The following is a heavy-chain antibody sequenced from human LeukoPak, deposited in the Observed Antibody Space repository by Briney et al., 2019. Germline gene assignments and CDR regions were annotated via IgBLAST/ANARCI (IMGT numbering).Heavy chain of an antibody. CDR1: GYTFNVYY. V-gene: IGHV1-2*02. Sequence: ASVTVSCKASGYTFNVYYLHWVRQAPGQGLEWMGWISPNSGGTNYAQKLQGRVTMTRDTSISTAYMEVSSLRSDDTAVYYCARDPGVTNWFDPWGQGTLVSVSS. CDR3: ARDPGVTNWFDP. CDR2: ISPNSGGT. J-gene: IGHJ5*02. D-gene: IGHD2-21*02.